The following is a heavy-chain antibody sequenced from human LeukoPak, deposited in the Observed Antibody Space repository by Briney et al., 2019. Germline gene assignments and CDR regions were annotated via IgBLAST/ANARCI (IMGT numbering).Heavy chain of an antibody. D-gene: IGHD2/OR15-2a*01. CDR2: IIPIFGTA. CDR1: GGTFSSYA. J-gene: IGHJ5*02. CDR3: ARDHSTFYAWFDP. V-gene: IGHV1-69*13. Sequence: GASVKVSCKASGGTFSSYAISWVRQAPGQGLEWMGGIIPIFGTANYAQKFQGRVTITADESTSTAYMELSSLRSEDTAVYYCARDHSTFYAWFDPWGQGTLVTVTS.